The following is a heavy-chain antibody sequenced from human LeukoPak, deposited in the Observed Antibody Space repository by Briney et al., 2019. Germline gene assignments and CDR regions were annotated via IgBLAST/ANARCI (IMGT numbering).Heavy chain of an antibody. D-gene: IGHD2-2*01. CDR2: IYPGDSDT. Sequence: GESLKISCKGSGYSFTSYWIGWVRQMPGKGLEWMGIIYPGDSDTRYSPSFQGQVTISADKSISTAYLQWSSLKASDTAMYYCARQEGYCSSTSCYGVWFDPWGQGTLVTVSS. CDR1: GYSFTSYW. J-gene: IGHJ5*02. CDR3: ARQEGYCSSTSCYGVWFDP. V-gene: IGHV5-51*01.